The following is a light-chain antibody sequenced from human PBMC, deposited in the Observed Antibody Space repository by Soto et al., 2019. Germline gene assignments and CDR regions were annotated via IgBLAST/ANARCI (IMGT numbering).Light chain of an antibody. CDR1: SSDVGGYNY. Sequence: QSALTQPASVSGSPGQSITISCTGTSSDVGGYNYVSWYQQHPGKAPKLMIYDVSNRPSGVSNRFSGSKSGNTASLTISGLQAEDEADYYCSSYTRSSTLFVVFGGGPQLTVL. J-gene: IGLJ2*01. V-gene: IGLV2-14*01. CDR2: DVS. CDR3: SSYTRSSTLFVV.